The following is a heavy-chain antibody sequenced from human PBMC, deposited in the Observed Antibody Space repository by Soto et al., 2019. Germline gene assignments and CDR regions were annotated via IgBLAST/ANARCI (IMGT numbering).Heavy chain of an antibody. D-gene: IGHD2-2*01. CDR1: GFTFSSYW. V-gene: IGHV3-74*01. Sequence: EVQLVESGGGLVQPGGSLRLSCAASGFTFSSYWMHWVRQAPGKGLVWVSRINSDGSSTSYADSVQGRLTISRDNAKNVLSLQMIRLRTEDTAVYYRATGTLPAAPQLYLYGMGVWGQGTTVTVYS. J-gene: IGHJ6*02. CDR3: ATGTLPAAPQLYLYGMGV. CDR2: INSDGSST.